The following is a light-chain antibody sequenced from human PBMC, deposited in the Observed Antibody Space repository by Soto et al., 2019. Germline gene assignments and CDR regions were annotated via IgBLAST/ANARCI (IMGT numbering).Light chain of an antibody. J-gene: IGKJ2*01. V-gene: IGKV2-28*01. CDR1: QRLLHSNGNNF. Sequence: EIVMTQSPPALTVTPGEPASICCRSSQRLLHSNGNNFLDWYLQKPGQSPQLLIYLGSNRASGVPDRVSGSAAGTDFTLKISRVEAEDVGVYYCMHALQTPYTFGQGTKLEIK. CDR3: MHALQTPYT. CDR2: LGS.